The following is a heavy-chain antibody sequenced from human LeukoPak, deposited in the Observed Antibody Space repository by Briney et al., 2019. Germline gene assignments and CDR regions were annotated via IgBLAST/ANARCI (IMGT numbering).Heavy chain of an antibody. CDR2: ISGSAGST. J-gene: IGHJ4*02. V-gene: IGHV3-23*01. Sequence: GGSLRLSCAASGFTFNNYAMSWLPQAPGKGLEWVSDISGSAGSTYYADSVKGRFAISRDNSKNTLYLQMNSLRAEDTAVYNCAKSLVVPGTGNYWGQGTLVTVSS. CDR1: GFTFNNYA. CDR3: AKSLVVPGTGNY. D-gene: IGHD1-1*01.